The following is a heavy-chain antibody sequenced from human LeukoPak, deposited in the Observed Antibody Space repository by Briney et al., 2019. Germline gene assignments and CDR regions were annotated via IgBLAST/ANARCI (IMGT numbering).Heavy chain of an antibody. CDR3: ARGDYYYYMDV. J-gene: IGHJ6*03. Sequence: ASVKVSCKASGYTFTSYDISWVRQATGQGLEWMGWMNPNNGNTGYAQKFQGRVTITRNTSISTAYMELSSLRSEDTAVYYCARGDYYYYMDVWGKGTTVTVSS. CDR1: GYTFTSYD. CDR2: MNPNNGNT. V-gene: IGHV1-8*03.